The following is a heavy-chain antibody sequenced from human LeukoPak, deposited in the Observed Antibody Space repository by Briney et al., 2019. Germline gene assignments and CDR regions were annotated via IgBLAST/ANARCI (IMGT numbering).Heavy chain of an antibody. V-gene: IGHV3-30*02. Sequence: GGSLRLSCAASGFTFSSYGMHWVRQAPGKGLERVTFIRYDGSNKYYVESVKGRFSISRDNSKNTLYLEMNSLRAEDTAIYYCAKGKGKLGAFQSDFDYWGQGTLVTVSS. CDR3: AKGKGKLGAFQSDFDY. J-gene: IGHJ4*02. CDR2: IRYDGSNK. CDR1: GFTFSSYG. D-gene: IGHD1-26*01.